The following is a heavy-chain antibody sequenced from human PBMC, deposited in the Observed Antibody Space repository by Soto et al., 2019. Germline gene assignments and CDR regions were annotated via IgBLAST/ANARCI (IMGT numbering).Heavy chain of an antibody. CDR1: GYTFTSYG. Sequence: ASVKVSCKASGYTFTSYGISWVRQAPGQGLEWMGWISAYNGNTNYAQKLQGRVTMTTDTSTSTAYMELRSLRSDDTAVYYCARERAPYDSSGYYFDYWGQGTLVTVSS. D-gene: IGHD3-22*01. CDR2: ISAYNGNT. CDR3: ARERAPYDSSGYYFDY. J-gene: IGHJ4*02. V-gene: IGHV1-18*01.